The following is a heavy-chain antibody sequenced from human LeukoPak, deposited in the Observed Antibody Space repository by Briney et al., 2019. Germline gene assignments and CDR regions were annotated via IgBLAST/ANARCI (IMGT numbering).Heavy chain of an antibody. CDR2: ISFDGRDK. CDR1: GFTFSSYG. CDR3: AKGSMGRCSGNSCYSVY. D-gene: IGHD5-12*01. V-gene: IGHV3-30*18. J-gene: IGHJ4*02. Sequence: PGGSLRLSCAASGFTFSSYGMHWVRQAPGKGLEWVAVISFDGRDKYFADSVKGRFTISRDNSKNTLYLQMNSLRAEDTAVYYCAKGSMGRCSGNSCYSVYWGQGTLVTVSS.